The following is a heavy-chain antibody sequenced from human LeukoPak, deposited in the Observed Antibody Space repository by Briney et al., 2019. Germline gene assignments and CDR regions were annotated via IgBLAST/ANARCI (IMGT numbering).Heavy chain of an antibody. D-gene: IGHD4-17*01. V-gene: IGHV4-30-4*01. J-gene: IGHJ4*02. CDR1: GGSISSSSYY. Sequence: PSETLSLTCTVSGGSISSSSYYWSWIRQPPGKGLEWIGYIYYSGSTYYNPSLKSRVTISVDTSKNQFSLKLSSVTAADTAVYYCARAAVYGDYPGSFYYFDYWGQGTLVTVSS. CDR3: ARAAVYGDYPGSFYYFDY. CDR2: IYYSGST.